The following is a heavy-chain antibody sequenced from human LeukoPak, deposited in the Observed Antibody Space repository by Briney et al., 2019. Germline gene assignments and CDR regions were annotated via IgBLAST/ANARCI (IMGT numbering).Heavy chain of an antibody. D-gene: IGHD3-10*01. J-gene: IGHJ6*03. Sequence: GGSLRLSCAASGFTVSSNYMSWVRQAPGKGLVWVSVIYSGGSTYYADSVKGRFTISRDNSKNTLYLQMNSLRAEDTAVYYCASGSGSYRTPYYYMDVWGTGTTVTVSS. CDR3: ASGSGSYRTPYYYMDV. V-gene: IGHV3-53*01. CDR2: IYSGGST. CDR1: GFTVSSNY.